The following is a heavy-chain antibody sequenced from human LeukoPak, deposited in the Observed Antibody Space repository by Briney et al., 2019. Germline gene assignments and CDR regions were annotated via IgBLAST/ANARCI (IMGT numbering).Heavy chain of an antibody. CDR1: GYTFSSYG. V-gene: IGHV1-18*01. CDR3: ARAAQQLVQDWFDP. Sequence: GASLKVSCKASGYTFSSYGISWVRQAPGQELEWMGWISAYNGNTNFAQEFQGRVTMTTDTSTSTASMELRSLRSDDTAVYYCARAAQQLVQDWFDPWGQGTLVTVSS. J-gene: IGHJ5*02. CDR2: ISAYNGNT. D-gene: IGHD6-13*01.